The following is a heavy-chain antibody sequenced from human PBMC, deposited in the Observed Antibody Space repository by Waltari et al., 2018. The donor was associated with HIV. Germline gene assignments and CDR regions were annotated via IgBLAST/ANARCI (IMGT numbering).Heavy chain of an antibody. V-gene: IGHV3-21*01. Sequence: EVQLVESGGGLVKPGGSLRLSCAASGFTFSSYSMNWVRQDPGKGLEWVSSISSSSSYIYYADSVKGRFTISRDNAKNSLYLQMNSLRAEDTAVYYCARSLSPVAGTEAFDIWGQGTMVTVSS. CDR2: ISSSSSYI. CDR3: ARSLSPVAGTEAFDI. D-gene: IGHD6-19*01. CDR1: GFTFSSYS. J-gene: IGHJ3*02.